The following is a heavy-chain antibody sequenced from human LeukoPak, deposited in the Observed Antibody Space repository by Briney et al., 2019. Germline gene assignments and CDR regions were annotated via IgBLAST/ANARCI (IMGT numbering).Heavy chain of an antibody. J-gene: IGHJ6*03. Sequence: KHLETPSPTRTLSGGSINSLYWSWVRQPAREGRGWIGRISTSGGTHYSPSLKSRVTMSVDTSKNQFSLKLSSVTAADTAVYYCARVKGYCSSTSCYSYYYYMDVWGKGTTVTVSS. D-gene: IGHD2-2*02. CDR2: ISTSGGT. CDR1: GGSINSLY. V-gene: IGHV4-4*07. CDR3: ARVKGYCSSTSCYSYYYYMDV.